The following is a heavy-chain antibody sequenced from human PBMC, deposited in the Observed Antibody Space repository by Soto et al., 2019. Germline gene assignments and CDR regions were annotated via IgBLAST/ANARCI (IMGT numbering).Heavy chain of an antibody. V-gene: IGHV3-48*01. J-gene: IGHJ4*02. CDR3: ARQIAAAFDY. Sequence: GSLRLSCAASGFTFSSHAMNWVRQAPGRGLEWVSHITNSGSPILYADSARGRFTISRDNAKNSLYLQVSSLTAADTAVYYCARQIAAAFDYWGQGTLVTVSS. D-gene: IGHD6-13*01. CDR2: ITNSGSPI. CDR1: GFTFSSHA.